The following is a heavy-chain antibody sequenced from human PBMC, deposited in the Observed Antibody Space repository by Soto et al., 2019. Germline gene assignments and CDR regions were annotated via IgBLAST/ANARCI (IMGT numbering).Heavy chain of an antibody. CDR3: VKDQRKPYSYGFGYFDY. CDR1: GFTFSSYA. J-gene: IGHJ4*02. V-gene: IGHV3-64D*06. Sequence: GGSLRLSCSASGFTFSSYAMHWVRQAPGKGLEYVSAISSNGGSTYYADSVKGRFTISRDNSKNTLYLQMSSLRAEDTAVYYCVKDQRKPYSYGFGYFDYWGQGTLVTVSS. CDR2: ISSNGGST. D-gene: IGHD5-18*01.